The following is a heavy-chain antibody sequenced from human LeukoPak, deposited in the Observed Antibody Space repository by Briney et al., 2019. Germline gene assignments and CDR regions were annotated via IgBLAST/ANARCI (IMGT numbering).Heavy chain of an antibody. J-gene: IGHJ4*02. Sequence: GGSLRLSCAASGFTFYTYAMTWVRQAPGKGLEWVSSISGSGDNTYYADSVKGRFTVSRDNSKNTLYLQMNSLRAEDTAVYYCARAQYSYGPPGDYWGQGTLVTVSS. V-gene: IGHV3-23*01. CDR3: ARAQYSYGPPGDY. D-gene: IGHD5-18*01. CDR2: ISGSGDNT. CDR1: GFTFYTYA.